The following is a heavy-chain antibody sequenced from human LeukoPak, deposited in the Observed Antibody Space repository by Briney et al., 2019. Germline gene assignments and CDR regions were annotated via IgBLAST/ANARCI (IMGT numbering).Heavy chain of an antibody. V-gene: IGHV3-21*01. Sequence: PGGSLRLSCAASGFTFSSYSMNWVRQAPGKGLEWVSSISSSSTYIYYADSVKGRFTISRDNAKNSLYLQMNSLRAEDTALYYCARYCSGGNCYSAFDIWGQGTMVTVSS. J-gene: IGHJ3*02. CDR3: ARYCSGGNCYSAFDI. CDR1: GFTFSSYS. D-gene: IGHD2-15*01. CDR2: ISSSSTYI.